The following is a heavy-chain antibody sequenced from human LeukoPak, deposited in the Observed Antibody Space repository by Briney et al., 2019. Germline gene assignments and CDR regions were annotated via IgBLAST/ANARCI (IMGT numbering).Heavy chain of an antibody. CDR2: ISWSSSYI. D-gene: IGHD6-13*01. CDR1: GFTFSSYS. Sequence: GGSLRLSCAASGFTFSSYSMNWVRQAPGKGLEWVSSISWSSSYIYYADSVKGRFTTSRDNAKNSLYLQMNSLRAEDTAVYYCARDLSEGAGQFSSRCIDYWGQGTLVTVSS. J-gene: IGHJ4*02. V-gene: IGHV3-21*01. CDR3: ARDLSEGAGQFSSRCIDY.